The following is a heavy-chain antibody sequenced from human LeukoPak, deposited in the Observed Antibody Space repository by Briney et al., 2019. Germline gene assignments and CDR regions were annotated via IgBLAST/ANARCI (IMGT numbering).Heavy chain of an antibody. CDR2: ISWNSGSI. Sequence: YPGGSLRLSCAASGFTFDDYAMHWVRQAPGKDLEWVSGISWNSGSIGYADSVKGRFTISRDNAKNSLYLQMNSLRAEDTALYYCAKGLVGATIEGFGDYWGQGTLVTVSS. J-gene: IGHJ4*02. CDR3: AKGLVGATIEGFGDY. D-gene: IGHD1-26*01. V-gene: IGHV3-9*01. CDR1: GFTFDDYA.